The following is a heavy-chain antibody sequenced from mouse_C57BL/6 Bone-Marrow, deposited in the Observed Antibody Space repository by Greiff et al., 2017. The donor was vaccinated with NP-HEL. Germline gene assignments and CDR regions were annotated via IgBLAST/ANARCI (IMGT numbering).Heavy chain of an antibody. CDR2: IYPSDSET. CDR1: GYTFTSYW. CDR3: ARGGVYYDYDGRGAYYAMDY. Sequence: QVQLKQPGAELVRPGSSVKLSCKASGYTFTSYWMDWVKQRPGQGLEWIGNIYPSDSETHYNQKFKDKATLTVDKSSSTAYMQLSSLTSEDSAVYYCARGGVYYDYDGRGAYYAMDYWGQGTSVTVSS. D-gene: IGHD2-4*01. V-gene: IGHV1-61*01. J-gene: IGHJ4*01.